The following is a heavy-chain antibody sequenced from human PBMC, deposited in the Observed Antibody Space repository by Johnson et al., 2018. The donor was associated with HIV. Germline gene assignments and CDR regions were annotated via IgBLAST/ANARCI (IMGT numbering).Heavy chain of an antibody. J-gene: IGHJ3*02. D-gene: IGHD3-22*01. CDR3: ARVLMRGAYYYDSSGYYI. CDR1: GFTVSSNY. CDR2: IYSGGST. Sequence: VQLVESGGGLIQPGGSLRLSCAASGFTVSSNYMSWVRQAPGKGLEWVSVIYSGGSTYYADPVKGRFTISRDNSKNTLYLQMNSLRAEDTAVYYCARVLMRGAYYYDSSGYYIWGQGTMVTVSS. V-gene: IGHV3-53*01.